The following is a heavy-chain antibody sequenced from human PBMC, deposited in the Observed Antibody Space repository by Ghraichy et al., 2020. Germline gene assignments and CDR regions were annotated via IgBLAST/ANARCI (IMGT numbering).Heavy chain of an antibody. CDR2: INHSGST. D-gene: IGHD3-9*01. CDR1: GGSFSGYY. V-gene: IGHV4-34*01. J-gene: IGHJ5*02. Sequence: SETLSLTCAVYGGSFSGYYWSWIRQPPGKGLEWIGEINHSGSTNYNPSLKSRVTISVDTSKNQFSLKLSSVTAADTAVYYCARGGKLRYFDWLFKKSWFDPWGQGTLVTVSS. CDR3: ARGGKLRYFDWLFKKSWFDP.